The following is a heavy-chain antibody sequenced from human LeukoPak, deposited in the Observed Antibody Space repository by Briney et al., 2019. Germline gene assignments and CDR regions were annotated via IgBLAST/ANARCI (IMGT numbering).Heavy chain of an antibody. D-gene: IGHD3-22*01. CDR1: GFTFSNYA. Sequence: PGGSLRLSCAASGFTFSNYAMSWVRQAPGKGLEGFSSISGSGSSTYYASSVKGRFTISRDNSKNTLYLQMNSLRAEDTAVYHCARITMIPQSWGQGTLVPVSS. CDR2: ISGSGSST. CDR3: ARITMIPQS. J-gene: IGHJ4*02. V-gene: IGHV3-23*01.